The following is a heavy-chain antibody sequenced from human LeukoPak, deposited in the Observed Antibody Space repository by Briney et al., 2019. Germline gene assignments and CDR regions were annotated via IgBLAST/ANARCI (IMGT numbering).Heavy chain of an antibody. CDR2: VYHSGST. J-gene: IGHJ5*02. CDR1: GYSISSGYY. D-gene: IGHD2-2*01. Sequence: SETLSLTCAVSGYSISSGYYWGWIRQPPGKGLERIGSVYHSGSTFYNPSLKSRVTISVDTSKNQFSLKLSSVTAADTAVYYCARGRYCSSTSCYYNWFDPWGQGTLVTVSS. CDR3: ARGRYCSSTSCYYNWFDP. V-gene: IGHV4-38-2*01.